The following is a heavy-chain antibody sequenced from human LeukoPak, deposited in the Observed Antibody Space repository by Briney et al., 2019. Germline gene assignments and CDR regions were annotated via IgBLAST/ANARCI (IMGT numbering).Heavy chain of an antibody. V-gene: IGHV4-38-2*02. J-gene: IGHJ4*02. D-gene: IGHD6-13*01. CDR3: ARQVAAAGRIHDY. Sequence: SETLSLTCTFSAYSISSTYYWGWIRQPPGKGLEWIGSMEWIGSMYDSGSTYYNPSLKSRVTMSVDTSKNQFSLKVRSVTAADTALYYCARQVAAAGRIHDYWGQGTLVTVSS. CDR2: MYDSGST. CDR1: AYSISSTYY.